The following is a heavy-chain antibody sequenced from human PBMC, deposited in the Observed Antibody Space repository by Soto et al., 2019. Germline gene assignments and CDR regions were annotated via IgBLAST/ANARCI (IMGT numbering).Heavy chain of an antibody. J-gene: IGHJ4*02. CDR1: GFTFSDYY. D-gene: IGHD3-3*01. CDR2: ISTSSSYT. Sequence: QVQLVESGGGLVKPGGSLRLSCAASGFTFSDYYMSWIRQAPGKGLQWNSYISTSSSYTNYAASVQGRFTISRDNAKSSLYLQMHSLRAEDTAVYFCARAGDFWSASFDYWGQGALVTVTS. V-gene: IGHV3-11*06. CDR3: ARAGDFWSASFDY.